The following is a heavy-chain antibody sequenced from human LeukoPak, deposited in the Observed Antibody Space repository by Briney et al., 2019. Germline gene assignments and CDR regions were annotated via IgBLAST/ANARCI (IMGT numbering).Heavy chain of an antibody. V-gene: IGHV3-21*01. Sequence: AGGSLRLSCAASGFTFSSYSMNWVRQAPGKGLEWVSSISSSSSYIYYADSVKGRFTISRDNAKNSLYLQMNSLRAEDTAVYYCARVGIYYYDSSGSQVYWGQGTLVTVSS. CDR3: ARVGIYYYDSSGSQVY. D-gene: IGHD3-22*01. CDR2: ISSSSSYI. CDR1: GFTFSSYS. J-gene: IGHJ4*02.